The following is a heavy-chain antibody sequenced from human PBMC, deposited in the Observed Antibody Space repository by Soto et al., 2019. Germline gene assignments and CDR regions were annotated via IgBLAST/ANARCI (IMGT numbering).Heavy chain of an antibody. CDR3: ARHEVTIVGVVINVDY. CDR2: AYYSGSN. J-gene: IGHJ4*02. V-gene: IGHV4-61*01. Sequence: SETLSLTCTVSGGSVSSSTYYWTWIRQPPGKGLEWIGHAYYSGSNKYNPSLKSRVTISLDTSKNQFSLKLSSVTAADTAVYYCARHEVTIVGVVINVDYWGQGTLVTVSS. CDR1: GGSVSSSTYY. D-gene: IGHD3-3*01.